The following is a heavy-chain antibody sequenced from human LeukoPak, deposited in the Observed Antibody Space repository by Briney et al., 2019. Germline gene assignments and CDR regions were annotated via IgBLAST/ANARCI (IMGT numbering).Heavy chain of an antibody. J-gene: IGHJ4*02. D-gene: IGHD6-13*01. V-gene: IGHV4-4*02. Sequence: SGTLSLTCAVSGGSISSSNWWSWVRQPPGKGLEWIGEIYHSGSTNYNPSLKSRVTISVDKSKNQFSLKLSSVTAADTAVYYCARLNSSSWPPYFDYWGQGTLVTVFS. CDR3: ARLNSSSWPPYFDY. CDR1: GGSISSSNW. CDR2: IYHSGST.